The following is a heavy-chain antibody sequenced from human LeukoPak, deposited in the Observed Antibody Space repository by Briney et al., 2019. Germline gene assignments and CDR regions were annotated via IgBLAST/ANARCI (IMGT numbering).Heavy chain of an antibody. Sequence: GGSLRLSCAASGFTFSSYETNWVRQAPGKGLEWVSYISSSGSTIYYSDSVKGRFTISRDNAKNSLYLQMNSLRAEDTAVYYCAELGITMIGGVWGKGTTVTISS. J-gene: IGHJ6*04. D-gene: IGHD3-10*02. CDR1: GFTFSSYE. CDR3: AELGITMIGGV. V-gene: IGHV3-48*03. CDR2: ISSSGSTI.